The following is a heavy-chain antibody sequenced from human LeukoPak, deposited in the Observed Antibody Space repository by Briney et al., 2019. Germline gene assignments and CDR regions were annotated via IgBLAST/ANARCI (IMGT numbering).Heavy chain of an antibody. V-gene: IGHV4-31*03. J-gene: IGHJ5*02. CDR3: ARHRPFGELLFWFDP. CDR1: GGSISSGGYY. D-gene: IGHD3-10*01. Sequence: SQTLSLTCTVSGGSISSGGYYWSWIRQHPGKGLEWIGYIYYSGSTYYNPSLKSRVTISVDTSKNQFSLKLSSVAAADTAVYYCARHRPFGELLFWFDPWAQGTLVTVSS. CDR2: IYYSGST.